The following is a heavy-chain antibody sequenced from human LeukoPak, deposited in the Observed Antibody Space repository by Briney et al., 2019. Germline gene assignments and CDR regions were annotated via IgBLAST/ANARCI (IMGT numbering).Heavy chain of an antibody. CDR3: ARDLPLGYCSGGSCYGY. V-gene: IGHV1-46*01. Sequence: ASVKVSCKASGYTFTSYYMNWVRQAPGQGLEWMGIINPSGGSTSYAQKFQGRVTMTRDTSTSTVYMELSSLRSEDTAVYYCARDLPLGYCSGGSCYGYWGQGTLVTVSS. CDR2: INPSGGST. D-gene: IGHD2-15*01. CDR1: GYTFTSYY. J-gene: IGHJ4*02.